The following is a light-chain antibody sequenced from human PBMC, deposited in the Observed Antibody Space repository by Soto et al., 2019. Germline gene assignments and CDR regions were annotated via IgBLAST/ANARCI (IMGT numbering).Light chain of an antibody. Sequence: DIPMTQSPSTLSASVGDRVTITCRASQSISTWLAWYQQKPGKAPRILIYKASSLRNGVPSGFSGIGSGTEFTLTIYSLQPDDFASYYCQQYNGYPHTFGQGTKLEIK. V-gene: IGKV1-5*03. CDR3: QQYNGYPHT. CDR1: QSISTW. CDR2: KAS. J-gene: IGKJ2*01.